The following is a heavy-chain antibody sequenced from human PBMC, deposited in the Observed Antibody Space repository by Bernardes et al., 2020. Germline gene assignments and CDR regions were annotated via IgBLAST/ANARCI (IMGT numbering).Heavy chain of an antibody. CDR1: GFTFSSYW. J-gene: IGHJ6*02. Sequence: GGSLRLSCAASGFTFSSYWMHWVRQAPGKGLVWVSRINSDGSSTSYADSVKGRFTISRDNAKNTLYLQMNSLRAEDTAVYYCARDRGVADAYDYSNYIDGMDVWGQGTTVTVSS. D-gene: IGHD4-4*01. CDR2: INSDGSST. CDR3: ARDRGVADAYDYSNYIDGMDV. V-gene: IGHV3-74*01.